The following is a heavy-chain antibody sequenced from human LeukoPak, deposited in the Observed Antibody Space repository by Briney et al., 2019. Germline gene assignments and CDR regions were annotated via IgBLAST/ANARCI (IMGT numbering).Heavy chain of an antibody. D-gene: IGHD2-15*01. J-gene: IGHJ6*02. CDR3: ATPGTEDGGMDV. CDR1: GGPISSSSYY. V-gene: IGHV4-39*01. CDR2: IYYSGST. Sequence: SETLSLTCTVSGGPISSSSYYWGWIRQPPGKGLEWFGSIYYSGSTYYNPSLKSRVTISVDRSKNQFSLQLSSVTAADTAVYYCATPGTEDGGMDVWGQGTTVTVSS.